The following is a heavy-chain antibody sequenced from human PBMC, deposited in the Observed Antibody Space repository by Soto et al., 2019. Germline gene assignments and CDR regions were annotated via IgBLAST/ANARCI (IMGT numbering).Heavy chain of an antibody. CDR2: IYYSGTT. J-gene: IGHJ4*02. V-gene: IGHV4-39*01. Sequence: SETLSLTCTVSGGSIKKTNYYWAWIRQPPGKGLEWIGSIYYSGTTFYSPSLKSRVTISVDTSKNQLSLKLRSVTAADTAVYYCARYSGDWDFDYWGQGTLVTVSS. D-gene: IGHD2-21*02. CDR3: ARYSGDWDFDY. CDR1: GGSIKKTNYY.